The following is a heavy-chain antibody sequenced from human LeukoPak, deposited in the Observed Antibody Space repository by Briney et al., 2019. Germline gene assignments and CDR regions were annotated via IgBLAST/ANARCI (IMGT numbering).Heavy chain of an antibody. D-gene: IGHD1-26*01. CDR3: ARALIVGATTGGGFDY. CDR1: GGSISSYY. J-gene: IGHJ4*02. CDR2: IYYSGST. Sequence: PSETLSLTCTVSGGSISSYYWSWIRQPPGKGLEWIGYIYYSGSTNYNPSLKSRVTISVDTSKNQFSLKLSSVTAADTAVYYCARALIVGATTGGGFDYWGQGTLVTVSS. V-gene: IGHV4-59*01.